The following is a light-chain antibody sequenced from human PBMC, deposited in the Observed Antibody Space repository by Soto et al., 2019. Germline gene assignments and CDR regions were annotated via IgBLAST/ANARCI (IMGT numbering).Light chain of an antibody. CDR2: AAS. V-gene: IGKV1-39*01. CDR1: QSISSY. J-gene: IGKJ1*01. Sequence: DIQMTQSPSSLSASVGDRVTITCRASQSISSYLNWYQQKPGKAPKLLIYAASSLQSGVPSRFSGSGSGTEFSLTISSLQPDDFATYYCQQYYTYSTFGQGTKVDIK. CDR3: QQYYTYST.